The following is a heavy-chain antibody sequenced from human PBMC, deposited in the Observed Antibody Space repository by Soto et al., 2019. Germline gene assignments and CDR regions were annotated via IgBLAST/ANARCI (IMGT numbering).Heavy chain of an antibody. D-gene: IGHD2-2*01. Sequence: QVQLVQSGAELKKPGASVKVSCKTSGYTFASYGISWVRQGPGQGLEWMGWISIYDGNTRYAQKVQDRVTITADSSTTTAYMDLRILRPDDTAIYYSARDSPVDQGGQGTLVTVSS. J-gene: IGHJ4*02. CDR3: ARDSPVDQ. CDR1: GYTFASYG. CDR2: ISIYDGNT. V-gene: IGHV1-18*04.